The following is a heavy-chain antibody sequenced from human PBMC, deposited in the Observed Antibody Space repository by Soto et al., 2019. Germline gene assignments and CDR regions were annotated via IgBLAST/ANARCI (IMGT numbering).Heavy chain of an antibody. D-gene: IGHD6-13*01. V-gene: IGHV3-7*03. CDR1: GFTFSYYY. Sequence: EVQLVESGGGLVQPGGSLRLSCAASGFTFSYYYMNWVRQAPGKGLEWVANIKQDGGETNYVDSVRGRFTISRDNAAHSLVLQMDGLRAEDTAVYYCATGGRGPYSSSWFDYWGLGTLVTVSS. J-gene: IGHJ4*02. CDR3: ATGGRGPYSSSWFDY. CDR2: IKQDGGET.